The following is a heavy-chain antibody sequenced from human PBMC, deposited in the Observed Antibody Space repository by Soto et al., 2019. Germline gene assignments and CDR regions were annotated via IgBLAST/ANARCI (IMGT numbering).Heavy chain of an antibody. CDR1: GGTFSSYT. Sequence: QVQLVQSGAEVKKPGSSVKVSCKASGGTFSSYTISWVRQAPGQGLEWMGRIIPILGIANYAQKFQGRVTITADKSTSTAYMELSSLRSEDTAVYYCARAHNEGYCGGGSCYSYDYWGQGTLVTVSS. V-gene: IGHV1-69*02. D-gene: IGHD2-15*01. CDR2: IIPILGIA. J-gene: IGHJ4*02. CDR3: ARAHNEGYCGGGSCYSYDY.